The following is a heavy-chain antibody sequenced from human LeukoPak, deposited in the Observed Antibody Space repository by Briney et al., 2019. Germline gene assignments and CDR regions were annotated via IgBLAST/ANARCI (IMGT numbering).Heavy chain of an antibody. J-gene: IGHJ4*02. Sequence: SETLSLTCTVSGGSISSGGYYWSWIRHPPGKGLEWIGYIYHSGSTYYNPSLKSRVTISVDRSKNQFSLKLNSVTAADTAVYYCARRGSYRLGPDYWGQGTLVTVSS. D-gene: IGHD1-26*01. CDR1: GGSISSGGYY. V-gene: IGHV4-30-2*01. CDR3: ARRGSYRLGPDY. CDR2: IYHSGST.